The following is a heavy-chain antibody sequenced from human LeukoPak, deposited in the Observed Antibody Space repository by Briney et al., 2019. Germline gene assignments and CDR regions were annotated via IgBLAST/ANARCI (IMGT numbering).Heavy chain of an antibody. J-gene: IGHJ5*02. CDR2: IYHSGST. CDR3: ARDGNMESYYDSSGYYNWFDP. D-gene: IGHD3-22*01. CDR1: GYSISSGYY. Sequence: PSETLSLTCTVSGYSISSGYYWSWIRQPPGKGLEWIGSIYHSGSTYYNPSLKSRVTISVDTSKNQFSLKLSSVTAADTAVYYCARDGNMESYYDSSGYYNWFDPWGQGTLVTVSS. V-gene: IGHV4-38-2*02.